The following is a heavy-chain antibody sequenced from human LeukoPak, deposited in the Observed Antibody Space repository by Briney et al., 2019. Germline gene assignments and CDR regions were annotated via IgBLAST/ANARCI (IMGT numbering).Heavy chain of an antibody. CDR1: GFTYSSYA. J-gene: IGHJ4*02. CDR3: AKVSLWLTIHY. CDR2: ISDSGGNT. Sequence: PGGSLRLSCAASGFTYSSYAWNWVRRAPGKGLEWVSAISDSGGNTYYADSVKGRFTISRDNSKNTLYLQMNSLRAEDTAVYYCAKVSLWLTIHYGGQGTLVTVSS. D-gene: IGHD3-10*01. V-gene: IGHV3-23*01.